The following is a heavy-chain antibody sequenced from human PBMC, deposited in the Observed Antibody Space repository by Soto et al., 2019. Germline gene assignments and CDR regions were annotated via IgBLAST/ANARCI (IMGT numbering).Heavy chain of an antibody. CDR1: GGSFSGYY. CDR2: INHSGST. J-gene: IGHJ6*03. D-gene: IGHD2-15*01. V-gene: IGHV4-34*01. CDR3: ARIGGYCSGGSCYSHYYYYYMDV. Sequence: PSETLSLTCAVYGGSFSGYYWSWIRQPPGKGLEWIGEINHSGSTNYNPSLKSRVTISVDTSKNQFSLKLSSVTAADTAVYYCARIGGYCSGGSCYSHYYYYYMDVWGKGTTVTVSS.